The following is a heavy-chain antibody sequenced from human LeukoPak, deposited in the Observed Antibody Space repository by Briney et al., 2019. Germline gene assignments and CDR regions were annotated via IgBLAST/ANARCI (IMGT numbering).Heavy chain of an antibody. D-gene: IGHD6-6*01. J-gene: IGHJ4*02. CDR3: AGRLIAARRVDY. CDR2: ISYDGSNK. V-gene: IGHV3-30-3*01. Sequence: GRSLRLSCAASGFTFSSYAMHWVRQAPGKGLEWVAVISYDGSNKYYADSVKGRFTISRDNSKNTLYLQMNSLRAEDTAVYYCAGRLIAARRVDYWGQGTLVTVSS. CDR1: GFTFSSYA.